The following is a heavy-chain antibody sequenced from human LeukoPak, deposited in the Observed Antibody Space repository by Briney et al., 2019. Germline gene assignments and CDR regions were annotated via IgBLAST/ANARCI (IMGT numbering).Heavy chain of an antibody. CDR1: GFTFSSYW. CDR2: INSDGSAT. D-gene: IGHD5-24*01. Sequence: PGGSLRLSCVASGFTFSSYWMHWLRQAPGKGLVWVSRINSDGSATTYADSVKGRFTISRDNARNSLFLQMNSLRAEDTAVYYCARGQGLQLKSGSDYWGQGTLVTVSS. V-gene: IGHV3-74*01. CDR3: ARGQGLQLKSGSDY. J-gene: IGHJ4*02.